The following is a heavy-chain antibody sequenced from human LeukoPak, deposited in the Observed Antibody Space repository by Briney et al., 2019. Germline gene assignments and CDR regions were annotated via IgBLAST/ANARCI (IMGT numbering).Heavy chain of an antibody. CDR3: ARDSSGYYSPGDY. D-gene: IGHD3-22*01. CDR2: ISSSGSTI. CDR1: GFTFSSYG. Sequence: GGSLRLSCAASGFTFSSYGMNWVRQAPGKGLEWVSYISSSGSTIYYADSVKGRFTVSRDNAKNSLYLQINSLRAEDTAVYYCARDSSGYYSPGDYWGQGTLVTVSS. V-gene: IGHV3-48*04. J-gene: IGHJ4*02.